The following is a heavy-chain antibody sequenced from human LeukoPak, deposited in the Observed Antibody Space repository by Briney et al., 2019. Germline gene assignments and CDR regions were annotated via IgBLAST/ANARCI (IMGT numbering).Heavy chain of an antibody. CDR3: AKVGYYDSSGYYASGFDI. CDR2: ISWNSGSI. Sequence: GGSLRLSCAASGFTFSSYAMHWVRQAPGKGLEWVSGISWNSGSIGYADSVKGRFTISRDNAKNSLYLQMNSLRAEDTALYYCAKVGYYDSSGYYASGFDIWGQGTMVTVSS. J-gene: IGHJ3*02. V-gene: IGHV3-9*01. D-gene: IGHD3-22*01. CDR1: GFTFSSYA.